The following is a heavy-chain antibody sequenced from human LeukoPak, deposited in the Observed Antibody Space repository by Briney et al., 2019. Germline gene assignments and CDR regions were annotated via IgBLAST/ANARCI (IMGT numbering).Heavy chain of an antibody. CDR3: ARGDTSSWYWAFGY. CDR2: INHSGST. Sequence: PSETLSLTCAVYGGSFSGYYWSWIRQPPGKGLEWIGEINHSGSTNYNPSLKSRVTISVDTSKNQFSLKLSSVTAADTAVYYCARGDTSSWYWAFGYWGQGTLVTVSS. V-gene: IGHV4-34*01. J-gene: IGHJ4*02. D-gene: IGHD6-13*01. CDR1: GGSFSGYY.